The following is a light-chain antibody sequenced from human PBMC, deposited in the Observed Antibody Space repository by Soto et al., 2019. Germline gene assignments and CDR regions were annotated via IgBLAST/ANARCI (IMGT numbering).Light chain of an antibody. CDR2: GAS. CDR1: QSISSN. Sequence: EIVMTQSPATLSVSPGERATLSCRASQSISSNVGWYQQRPGQAPRLLIYGASTRATGIPARFSDSGSGTEFTLTISSLDSEDSAVYYCQQYNTWRQITFGQGTRLEIK. CDR3: QQYNTWRQIT. V-gene: IGKV3-15*01. J-gene: IGKJ5*01.